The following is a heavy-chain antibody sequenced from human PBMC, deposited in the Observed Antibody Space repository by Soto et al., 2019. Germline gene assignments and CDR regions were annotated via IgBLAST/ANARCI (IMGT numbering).Heavy chain of an antibody. J-gene: IGHJ3*02. CDR1: GGSISSGGYS. D-gene: IGHD5-18*01. Sequence: QLQLQESGSGLVKPSQTLSLTCAVSGGSISSGGYSWSWIRQPPGKGLEWIGYIYHSGSTYYNPSLKSRVTISVDRSKIPFALKLSSVTAADTAVYYCARGGYSYGPSDDAFDIWGQGTMVTVSS. V-gene: IGHV4-30-2*01. CDR3: ARGGYSYGPSDDAFDI. CDR2: IYHSGST.